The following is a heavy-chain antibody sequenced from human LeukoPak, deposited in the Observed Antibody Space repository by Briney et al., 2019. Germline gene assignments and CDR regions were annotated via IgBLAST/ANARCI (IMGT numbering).Heavy chain of an antibody. CDR2: ISHGGYT. D-gene: IGHD5-24*01. CDR3: ARVDGYNQAAY. Sequence: PSETLSLTCTVSDYSISTGYYWVWIRQSPGKGLEWIAGISHGGYTYYSPSLKSRVTISADTSKNQFSLNLSSMTAADTAVYYCARVDGYNQAAYWGQGTLVAVSS. CDR1: DYSISTGYY. V-gene: IGHV4-38-2*02. J-gene: IGHJ4*02.